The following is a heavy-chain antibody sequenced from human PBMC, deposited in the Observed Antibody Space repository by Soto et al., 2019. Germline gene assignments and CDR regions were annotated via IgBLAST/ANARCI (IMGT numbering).Heavy chain of an antibody. Sequence: ASVKVSCKASGYTFTNYYMHWVRQAPGQGLEWMGIINPSGGSTSYAQKFQGRVTLTRDTSTSTVYMELSSLRSEDTAMYYCISLLPSVSSYPFGYGGLGTLVTVSS. V-gene: IGHV1-46*03. CDR1: GYTFTNYY. D-gene: IGHD6-6*01. CDR3: ISLLPSVSSYPFGY. J-gene: IGHJ4*02. CDR2: INPSGGST.